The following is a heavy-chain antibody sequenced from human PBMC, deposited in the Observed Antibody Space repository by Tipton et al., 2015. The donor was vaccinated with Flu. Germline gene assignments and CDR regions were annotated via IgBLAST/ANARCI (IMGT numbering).Heavy chain of an antibody. Sequence: TLSLTCTVSGGSISSSSYYWGWIRQPPGRGLEWIGRIYYSGSTYYNPSLKSRVTISVDTSKNQFSLKLSSVTAADTAAHYCARKYYYGSGRVPTFDYWGQGTLVTVAS. D-gene: IGHD3-10*01. CDR2: IYYSGST. V-gene: IGHV4-39*07. CDR1: GGSISSSSYY. CDR3: ARKYYYGSGRVPTFDY. J-gene: IGHJ4*02.